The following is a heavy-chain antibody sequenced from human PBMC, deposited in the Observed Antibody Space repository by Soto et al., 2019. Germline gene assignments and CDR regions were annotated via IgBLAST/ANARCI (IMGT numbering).Heavy chain of an antibody. Sequence: ASVKVSCKASGYTFTSYGISWVRQAPGQGLEWMGWISAYNGNTNHAQKLQGRVTMTTDTSTSTAYMELRSLRSDDMAVYYCARDRRYQLPLYGMDVWGQGTTVTVSS. CDR2: ISAYNGNT. V-gene: IGHV1-18*03. CDR3: ARDRRYQLPLYGMDV. J-gene: IGHJ6*02. CDR1: GYTFTSYG. D-gene: IGHD2-2*01.